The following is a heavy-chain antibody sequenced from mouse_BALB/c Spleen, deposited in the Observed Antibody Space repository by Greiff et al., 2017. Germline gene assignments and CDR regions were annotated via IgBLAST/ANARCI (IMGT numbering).Heavy chain of an antibody. Sequence: EVQRVESGGGLVQPGGSRKLSCAASGFTFSSFGMHWVRQAPEKGLEWVAYISSGSSTIYYADTVKGRFTISRDNPKNTLFLQMTSLRSEDTAMYYCARSAPITTATHFDYWGQGTTLTVSS. CDR2: ISSGSSTI. CDR3: ARSAPITTATHFDY. D-gene: IGHD1-2*01. J-gene: IGHJ2*01. V-gene: IGHV5-17*02. CDR1: GFTFSSFG.